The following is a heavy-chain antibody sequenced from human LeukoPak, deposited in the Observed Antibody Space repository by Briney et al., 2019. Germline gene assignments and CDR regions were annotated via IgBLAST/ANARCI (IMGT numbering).Heavy chain of an antibody. Sequence: PGGSLRLSCAASGFTFSSYGMHWVRQAPGKGLEWVAFIRSDGNNKYNADSVKGRFTISRDNSRNTLYLQMNSLRVEDMAVYYCAKGRSDFDYWGQGTLITVSS. CDR3: AKGRSDFDY. V-gene: IGHV3-30*02. CDR1: GFTFSSYG. J-gene: IGHJ4*02. CDR2: IRSDGNNK.